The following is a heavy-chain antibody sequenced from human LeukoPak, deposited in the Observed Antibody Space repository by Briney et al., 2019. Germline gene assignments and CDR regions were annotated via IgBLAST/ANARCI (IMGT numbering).Heavy chain of an antibody. CDR3: ARPGHRGSWFDP. D-gene: IGHD3-10*01. CDR2: ITSSSHYI. Sequence: GGSLRLSCAASGFTFNIYSMNWVRQAPGKGLEWVSRITSSSHYIYYADSVKGRFTISRDNAKNSLYLQMNDLRAEDTAVYYCARPGHRGSWFDPWGQGTLVTVSS. CDR1: GFTFNIYS. J-gene: IGHJ5*02. V-gene: IGHV3-21*01.